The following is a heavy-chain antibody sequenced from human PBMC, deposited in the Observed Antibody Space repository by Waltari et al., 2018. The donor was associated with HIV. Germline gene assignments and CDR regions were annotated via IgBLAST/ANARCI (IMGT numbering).Heavy chain of an antibody. J-gene: IGHJ4*02. Sequence: QVQLVQSGTEVRNPGASVTVACRTSGYTFGAYNLHWGRQAPGEGFEWVGWINPGNGDTDYAQKLQGWVTMTKGTSSNTVYLTLNRLRSDDTAIYYCSRSESSTWANLDFWGQGTLVSVSS. V-gene: IGHV1-2*04. D-gene: IGHD3-10*01. CDR2: INPGNGDT. CDR3: SRSESSTWANLDF. CDR1: GYTFGAYN.